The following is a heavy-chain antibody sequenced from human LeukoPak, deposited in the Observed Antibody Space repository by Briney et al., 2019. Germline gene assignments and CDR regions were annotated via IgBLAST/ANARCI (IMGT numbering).Heavy chain of an antibody. D-gene: IGHD2-2*01. J-gene: IGHJ3*01. CDR3: ARCTASCYAHAFDV. V-gene: IGHV3-23*01. CDR1: GFTFNKNA. Sequence: GGSLRLSCAAPGFTFNKNAMSWVRQAPGKGLEWASAINGGGDATEYADSVKGRFTISRDNSKKTLHLQMNSLRPEDTAVYYCARCTASCYAHAFDVWGQGTLLTVSS. CDR2: INGGGDAT.